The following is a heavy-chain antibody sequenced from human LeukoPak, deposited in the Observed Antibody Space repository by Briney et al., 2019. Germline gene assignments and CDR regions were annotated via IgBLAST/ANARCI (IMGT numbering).Heavy chain of an antibody. CDR2: ISAYSGDT. J-gene: IGHJ3*02. CDR3: ARDEDAFDI. Sequence: ASVKVSCKASGYTFTSYGISWVRQAPGQGLEWMGWISAYSGDTNYAQKFQGRVTITRDTSASTAYMELSSLRSEDTAVYYCARDEDAFDIWGQGTMVTVSS. CDR1: GYTFTSYG. V-gene: IGHV1-18*01.